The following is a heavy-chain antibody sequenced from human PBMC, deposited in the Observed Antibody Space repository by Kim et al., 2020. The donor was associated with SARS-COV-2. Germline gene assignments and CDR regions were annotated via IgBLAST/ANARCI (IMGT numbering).Heavy chain of an antibody. D-gene: IGHD3-22*01. CDR2: ISYDGSNK. J-gene: IGHJ4*03. Sequence: GGSLRLSCAASGFTFSSYGMHWVRQAPGRGLEWVAVISYDGSNKYYADSVKGRFTISRDNSKNTLYLQVNSLRAEDTAVYYCAKDSVFGSYDSSGYLGY. V-gene: IGHV3-30*18. CDR1: GFTFSSYG. CDR3: AKDSVFGSYDSSGYLGY.